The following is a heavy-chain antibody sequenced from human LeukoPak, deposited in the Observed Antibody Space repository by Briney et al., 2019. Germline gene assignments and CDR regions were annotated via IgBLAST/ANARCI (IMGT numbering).Heavy chain of an antibody. CDR2: INHSGST. J-gene: IGHJ4*02. V-gene: IGHV4-34*01. Sequence: SETLSLTCAVYGGSFSGYYWSWIRQPPGKGREWFGEINHSGSTNYNPSLKSRVTISVDTSKNQFSLKLSSVTAADTAVYYCARQLQWLVRSPFDYWGQGTLVTVSS. CDR1: GGSFSGYY. D-gene: IGHD6-19*01. CDR3: ARQLQWLVRSPFDY.